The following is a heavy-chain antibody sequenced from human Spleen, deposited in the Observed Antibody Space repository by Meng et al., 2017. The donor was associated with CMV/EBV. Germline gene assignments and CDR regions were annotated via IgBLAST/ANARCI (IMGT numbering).Heavy chain of an antibody. D-gene: IGHD1-26*01. J-gene: IGHJ5*02. Sequence: LRLSCTVSGYSISSGYYWGWIRQHPGKGLEWIGYIYYSGSTYYNPSLKSRVTISVDTSKNQFSLKLSSVTAADTAVYYCAREIAFSGASWFDPWGQGTLVTVSS. CDR2: IYYSGST. V-gene: IGHV4-31*03. CDR3: AREIAFSGASWFDP. CDR1: GYSISSGYY.